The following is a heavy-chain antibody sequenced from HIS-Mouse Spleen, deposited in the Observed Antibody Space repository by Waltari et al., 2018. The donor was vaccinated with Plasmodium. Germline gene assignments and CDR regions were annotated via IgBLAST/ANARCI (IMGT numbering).Heavy chain of an antibody. D-gene: IGHD1-26*01. V-gene: IGHV4-31*03. CDR3: ARWVGNWFDP. CDR1: GVSISSGGYY. CDR2: IYYSGST. Sequence: QVQLQESGPGLVKPSQTLSLTCSVSGVSISSGGYYLSWIRQHPGKGLEWIGYIYYSGSTYYNPSLKGRVTISVDTSKNQFSLKVNSVTSADTAVYYCARWVGNWFDPWGQGTLVTVSS. J-gene: IGHJ5*02.